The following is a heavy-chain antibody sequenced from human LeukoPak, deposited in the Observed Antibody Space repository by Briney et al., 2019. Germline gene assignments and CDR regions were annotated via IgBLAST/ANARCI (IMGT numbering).Heavy chain of an antibody. CDR1: GYTFTSYD. D-gene: IGHD6-13*01. V-gene: IGHV1-8*01. Sequence: ASVKVSCKASGYTFTSYDINWVRQATGQGLEWMGWMNPNSGNTGYAQKFQGRVTMTRNTSISTAYMELSSLRSEDTAVYYCATSSSSWYRYFDYWGQGTLVTVSS. J-gene: IGHJ4*02. CDR2: MNPNSGNT. CDR3: ATSSSSWYRYFDY.